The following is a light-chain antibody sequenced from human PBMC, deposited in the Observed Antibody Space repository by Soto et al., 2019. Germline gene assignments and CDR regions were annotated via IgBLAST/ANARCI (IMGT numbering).Light chain of an antibody. CDR1: QAISNY. V-gene: IGKV1-33*01. J-gene: IGKJ4*01. Sequence: DIQMTQSPSSLSASVGDRVTITCQASQAISNYLNWYQQKPGKAPKLLIYDASNLETGVPSRFSGSGSGTDFTFTISSLQPEDIATYYCQQYDNLPTFGGGTKVDIK. CDR2: DAS. CDR3: QQYDNLPT.